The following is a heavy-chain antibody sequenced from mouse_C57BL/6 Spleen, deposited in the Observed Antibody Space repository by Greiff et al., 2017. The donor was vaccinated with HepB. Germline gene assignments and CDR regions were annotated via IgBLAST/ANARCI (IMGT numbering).Heavy chain of an antibody. CDR2: IYPGDGDT. Sequence: QVQLQQSGPELVKPGASVKISCKASGYAFSSSWMNWVKQRPGKGLEWIGRIYPGDGDTNYNGKFKGKATLTADKSSSTAYMQLSSLTSEDSAVYFCARVGGGYYGYWGQGTTLTVSS. CDR3: ARVGGGYYGY. V-gene: IGHV1-82*01. CDR1: GYAFSSSW. D-gene: IGHD2-3*01. J-gene: IGHJ2*01.